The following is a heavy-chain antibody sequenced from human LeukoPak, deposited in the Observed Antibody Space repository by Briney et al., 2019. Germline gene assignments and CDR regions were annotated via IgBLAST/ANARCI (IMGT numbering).Heavy chain of an antibody. V-gene: IGHV1-69*01. Sequence: SVKVSCKASGDTFSTYAISWVRQAPGQGLEWMGGIIPIFGTANYAQKFQGRVTITADESTSTAYMELSSLGSEDTAVYYCARGWGGYCSSTSCYAMIDPWGQGTLVTVSS. D-gene: IGHD2-2*01. CDR1: GDTFSTYA. CDR2: IIPIFGTA. CDR3: ARGWGGYCSSTSCYAMIDP. J-gene: IGHJ5*02.